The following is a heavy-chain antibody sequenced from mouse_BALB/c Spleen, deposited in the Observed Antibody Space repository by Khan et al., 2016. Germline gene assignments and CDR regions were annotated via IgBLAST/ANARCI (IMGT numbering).Heavy chain of an antibody. J-gene: IGHJ3*01. CDR2: ISYSGST. CDR1: GYSITSDYA. CDR3: ARRFAY. V-gene: IGHV3-2*02. Sequence: EVELVESGPGLVKPSQSLSLTCTVTGYSITSDYAWNWIRQFPGNKLEWMGYISYSGSTSYNPSLKSQISITRDTSKNQFFLQLNSVTTEDTATYYCARRFAYWGQGTLVTVSA.